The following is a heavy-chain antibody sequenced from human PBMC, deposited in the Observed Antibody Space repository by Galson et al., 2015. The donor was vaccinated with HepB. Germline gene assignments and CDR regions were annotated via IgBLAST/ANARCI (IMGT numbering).Heavy chain of an antibody. J-gene: IGHJ6*02. CDR3: ARSPKYYGSRSMDV. Sequence: SETLSLTCTVSGGSISSYYWSWIRQPPGKGLEWIGYIYYSGSTNYNPSLKSRVTISVDTSKNQFSLKLSSVTAADTAVYYCARSPKYYGSRSMDVWGQGTTVTVSS. CDR2: IYYSGST. CDR1: GGSISSYY. V-gene: IGHV4-59*01. D-gene: IGHD3-10*01.